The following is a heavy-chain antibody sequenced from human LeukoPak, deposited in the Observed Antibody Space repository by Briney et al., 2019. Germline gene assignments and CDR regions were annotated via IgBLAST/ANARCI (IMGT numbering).Heavy chain of an antibody. Sequence: GGSLRLSCAASGFTFSSYAMSWVRQAPGKGLEWVSAISGSGGSTYYADSVKGRFTISRDNSKNTLYLQMYSLRAEDTAVYYCARDVSSSLNYWGRGTLVTVSS. CDR1: GFTFSSYA. J-gene: IGHJ4*02. CDR3: ARDVSSSLNY. CDR2: ISGSGGST. D-gene: IGHD6-13*01. V-gene: IGHV3-23*01.